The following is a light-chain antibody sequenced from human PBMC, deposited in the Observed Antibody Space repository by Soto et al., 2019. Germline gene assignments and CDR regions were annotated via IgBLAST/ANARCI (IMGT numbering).Light chain of an antibody. Sequence: EIVLTQSPGTLSLSPGERATLSCRASQSVSXXXLAWYQQKPGQAPRLLIYGASSRATGIPDRFSGSGSGXXXXXXXXXLXPEDFXXXXXXXYDSSPWTFGQGTKVEIK. CDR1: QSVSXXX. CDR3: XXYDSSPWT. J-gene: IGKJ1*01. CDR2: GAS. V-gene: IGKV3-20*01.